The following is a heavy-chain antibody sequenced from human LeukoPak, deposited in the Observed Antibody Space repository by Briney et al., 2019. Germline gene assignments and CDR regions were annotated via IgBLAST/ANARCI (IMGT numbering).Heavy chain of an antibody. CDR1: GFTFSDYY. CDR2: LYSGGTT. D-gene: IGHD1-1*01. Sequence: GGSLRLSCAASGFTFSDYYMSWVRQAPGKGLEWVSVLYSGGTTHYADSVKGRFTISRDNSKNTLFLQMDSLRPEDTAVYYCVRGTWFDPWGQGTLVTVSS. V-gene: IGHV3-53*01. J-gene: IGHJ5*02. CDR3: VRGTWFDP.